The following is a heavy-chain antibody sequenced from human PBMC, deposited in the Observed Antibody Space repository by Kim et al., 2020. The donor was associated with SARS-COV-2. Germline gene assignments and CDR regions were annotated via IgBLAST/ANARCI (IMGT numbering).Heavy chain of an antibody. J-gene: IGHJ4*01. D-gene: IGHD6-19*01. V-gene: IGHV3-30*18. CDR1: GFTVSSCG. CDR3: VKEQSSGWYRTSDY. CDR2: ITYDGDNNKK. Sequence: GGSLRLSCAASGFTVSSCGMHWVRQAPGKGLEWLTVITYDGDNNKKYYADSVRGRFTISRDNSRNTLYLNMNSLRVEETALYYCVKEQSSGWYRTSDYWG.